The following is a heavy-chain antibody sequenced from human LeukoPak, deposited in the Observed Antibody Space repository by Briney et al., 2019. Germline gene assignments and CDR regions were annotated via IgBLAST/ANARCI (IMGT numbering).Heavy chain of an antibody. CDR2: INHSGST. V-gene: IGHV4-34*01. Sequence: PSETLSLTCAVNGGSFSGYYWSWIRQPPRKGLEWIGEINHSGSTNYNPSLKSRVTISVDTSKNQFSLKLSSVTGADTAVYYCARGNSGGSCYYWGQGTLVTVSS. CDR1: GGSFSGYY. D-gene: IGHD2-15*01. CDR3: ARGNSGGSCYY. J-gene: IGHJ4*02.